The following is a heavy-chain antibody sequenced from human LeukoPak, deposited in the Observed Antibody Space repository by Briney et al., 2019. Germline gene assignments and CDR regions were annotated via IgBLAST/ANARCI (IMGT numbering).Heavy chain of an antibody. J-gene: IGHJ4*02. CDR1: GYSFTSYD. D-gene: IGHD6-6*01. CDR3: ARFSDSAPRGKSSSSSISDY. V-gene: IGHV1-8*01. Sequence: GASVKVSCKGSGYSFTSYDINWVRQATGQGLEWMGWMNPNSGNTGYAQKFQGRVTMTRNTSIRTAYMEPRSLRSETPAGKSLARFSDSAPRGKSSSSSISDYWGGGTLVTVSS. CDR2: MNPNSGNT.